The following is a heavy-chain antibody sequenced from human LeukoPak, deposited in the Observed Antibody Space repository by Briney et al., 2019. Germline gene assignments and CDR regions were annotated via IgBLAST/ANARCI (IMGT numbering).Heavy chain of an antibody. V-gene: IGHV1-46*01. D-gene: IGHD1-26*01. CDR1: GYTFTSYY. Sequence: ASVKVSCKASGYTFTSYYLHWVRQAPGRGLEWMGIVNPSGGSTSYAQKFQGRVTMTRDTSTSTVYMDLSSLRSEDTAVYYCARDGRVLGAPYYYYGMDVWGQGTTVTVSS. J-gene: IGHJ6*02. CDR3: ARDGRVLGAPYYYYGMDV. CDR2: VNPSGGST.